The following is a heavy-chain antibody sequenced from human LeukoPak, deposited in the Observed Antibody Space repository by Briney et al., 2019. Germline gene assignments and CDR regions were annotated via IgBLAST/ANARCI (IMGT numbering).Heavy chain of an antibody. D-gene: IGHD3-9*01. Sequence: AGGSLRLSCAASGFTVSSNYMSWVRQAPGKGLEWVSVIYSGGSTYYADSVKGRFTISRHNSKNTLYLQMNSLRAEDTAVYYCARGNTIIGMVHFDHWGQGTLVTVSS. CDR1: GFTVSSNY. CDR2: IYSGGST. J-gene: IGHJ4*02. CDR3: ARGNTIIGMVHFDH. V-gene: IGHV3-53*01.